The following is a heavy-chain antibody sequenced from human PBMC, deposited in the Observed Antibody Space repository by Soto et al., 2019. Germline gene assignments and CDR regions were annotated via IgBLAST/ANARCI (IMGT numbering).Heavy chain of an antibody. CDR2: IIPILGIA. CDR1: GGTFSSYT. J-gene: IGHJ6*02. CDR3: ARAHYGSGSGNYYYGMDV. D-gene: IGHD3-10*01. Sequence: QVQLVQSGAEVKKPGSSVKVSCKASGGTFSSYTISWVRQAPGQGLEWMGRIIPILGIANYAQKFQGRVTITAEKSTSTAYMELSSLRSEGTAVYYCARAHYGSGSGNYYYGMDVWGQGTTVTVSS. V-gene: IGHV1-69*02.